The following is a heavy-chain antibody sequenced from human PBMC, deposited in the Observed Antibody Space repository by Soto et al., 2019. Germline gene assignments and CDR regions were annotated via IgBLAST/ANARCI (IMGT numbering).Heavy chain of an antibody. D-gene: IGHD6-19*01. CDR3: ARASVAVKDRWFDP. CDR2: IYYSGST. V-gene: IGHV4-31*03. CDR1: GGSISSGGYY. Sequence: QVQLQESGPGLVKPSQTLSLTCTVSGGSISSGGYYWSWIRQHPGKGLEWIGYIYYSGSTYYNPSLKSRVTXXVXTXXNQFSLKLSSVTAADTAVYYCARASVAVKDRWFDPWGQGTLVTVSS. J-gene: IGHJ5*02.